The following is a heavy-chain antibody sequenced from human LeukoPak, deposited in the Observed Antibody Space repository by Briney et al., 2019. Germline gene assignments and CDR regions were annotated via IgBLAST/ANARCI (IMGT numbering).Heavy chain of an antibody. CDR1: GFIFSNYY. CDR2: IGANGGPT. V-gene: IGHV3-23*01. CDR3: GRDPNGDYLGAFDF. D-gene: IGHD4-17*01. J-gene: IGHJ3*01. Sequence: GGSLRLSCAASGFIFSNYYLVWVRQARGKGLELISGIGANGGPTYYADCVKGRFTISRDNSRETLYLHMNGLRADDTAFYYCGRDPNGDYLGAFDFWGQGTTVSVSS.